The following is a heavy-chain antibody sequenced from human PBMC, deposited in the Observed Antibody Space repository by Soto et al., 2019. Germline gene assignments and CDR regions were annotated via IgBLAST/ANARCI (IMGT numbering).Heavy chain of an antibody. D-gene: IGHD1-26*01. CDR2: LNQGGNEK. CDR3: ARDRFIGTYYIKAVTYIFDH. J-gene: IGHJ4*02. Sequence: GGSLRLSCAASGFTFTDYWMSWVRQAPGKGLEWVANLNQGGNEKNYLDSVKGRFTISRDNAKNSVYLQLNSLRAEDTAVYYCARDRFIGTYYIKAVTYIFDHWGQGAPVTVSS. CDR1: GFTFTDYW. V-gene: IGHV3-7*03.